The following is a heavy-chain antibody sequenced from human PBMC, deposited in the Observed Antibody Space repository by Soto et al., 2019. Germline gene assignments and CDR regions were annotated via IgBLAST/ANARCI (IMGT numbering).Heavy chain of an antibody. CDR2: IWYDGSNK. CDR1: GFTFSSYG. J-gene: IGHJ4*02. V-gene: IGHV3-33*01. CDR3: ARERYYDILTGYYFDY. Sequence: GGSLRLSCAASGFTFSSYGMHWVRQAPGKGLEWVAVIWYDGSNKYYADSVKGRFTISRDNSKNTLYLQMNSLRAEDTAVYYCARERYYDILTGYYFDYWGQGTLVTSPQ. D-gene: IGHD3-9*01.